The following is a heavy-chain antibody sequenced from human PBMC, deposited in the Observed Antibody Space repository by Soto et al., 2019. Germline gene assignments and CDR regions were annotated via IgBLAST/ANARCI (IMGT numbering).Heavy chain of an antibody. Sequence: PSETLSLTCTVSGGSVTSDEDYWTWIRHSPGKGLEWIGYISNSGSTGYNPSLKTRLSMSVDRSKNQFTLRLTSVTAADTAVYFCATESGSTYGYFDHWGQGTQVTVS. V-gene: IGHV4-30-4*01. CDR2: ISNSGST. CDR3: ATESGSTYGYFDH. D-gene: IGHD5-18*01. J-gene: IGHJ4*02. CDR1: GGSVTSDEDY.